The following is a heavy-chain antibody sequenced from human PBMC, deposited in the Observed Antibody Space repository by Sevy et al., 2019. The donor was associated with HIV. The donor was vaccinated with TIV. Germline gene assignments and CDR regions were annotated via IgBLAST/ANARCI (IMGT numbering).Heavy chain of an antibody. CDR1: GFTFSSFD. J-gene: IGHJ4*02. CDR3: AKKMGGGSGMAFLVDY. V-gene: IGHV3-23*01. D-gene: IGHD5-18*01. CDR2: ISGTGDYT. Sequence: GGSLRLSCAASGFTFSSFDMGWVRQAPGKGLDWISVISGTGDYTYYADSVKGRFTISRDNSKNTLFLQMNSLRAEDTAIFYCAKKMGGGSGMAFLVDYWGQGPLVTVSS.